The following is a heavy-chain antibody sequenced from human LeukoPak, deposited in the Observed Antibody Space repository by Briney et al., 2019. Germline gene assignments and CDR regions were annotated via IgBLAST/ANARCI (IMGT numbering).Heavy chain of an antibody. D-gene: IGHD6-13*01. Sequence: PGGPLRLSCAASGFTFSSYEMNWVRQAPGKVLELVSYISSSGSTIYYAASVKGRFTISRDNAKNPLYLQMNSLRAEDTAVYYCARDFRQQLDYWGQGTLVSVSS. CDR2: ISSSGSTI. V-gene: IGHV3-48*03. J-gene: IGHJ4*02. CDR1: GFTFSSYE. CDR3: ARDFRQQLDY.